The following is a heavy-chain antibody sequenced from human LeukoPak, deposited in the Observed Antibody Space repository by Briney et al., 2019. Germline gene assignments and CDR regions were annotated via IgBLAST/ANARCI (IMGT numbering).Heavy chain of an antibody. CDR3: ARSLDYGDYAWFDP. V-gene: IGHV3-7*01. D-gene: IGHD4-17*01. CDR1: GFTFSSYW. CDR2: IKQDGSEK. J-gene: IGHJ5*02. Sequence: GGSLRLSCAASGFTFSSYWMSWVRQAPGKGLEWVANIKQDGSEKYYVVSVKGRFTISRDNAKNSLYLQMNSLRAEDTAVYYCARSLDYGDYAWFDPWGQGTLVTVSS.